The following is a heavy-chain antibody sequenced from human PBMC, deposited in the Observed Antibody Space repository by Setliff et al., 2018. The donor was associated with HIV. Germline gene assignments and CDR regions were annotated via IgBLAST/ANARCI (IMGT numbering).Heavy chain of an antibody. J-gene: IGHJ4*02. CDR1: GGSFSAYY. CDR3: ARGPRVSAAVVETPSAY. Sequence: PSETLSLTCAVSGGSFSAYYWTWIRQSPHKGLEWVGEIDHTGSAYYNPPLTSRVTISVDTSKNRFSLELSSVTAADTALYYCARGPRVSAAVVETPSAYWGQGTRVTISS. CDR2: IDHTGSA. D-gene: IGHD6-19*01. V-gene: IGHV4-34*01.